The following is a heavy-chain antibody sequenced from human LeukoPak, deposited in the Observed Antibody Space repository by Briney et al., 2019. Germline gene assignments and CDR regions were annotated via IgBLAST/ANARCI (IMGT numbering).Heavy chain of an antibody. D-gene: IGHD2-15*01. Sequence: PSETLSLTCTVSGGSISSYYWSWIRQPPGKGLEWIGYIYYSGSTNYNPSLKSRVTISVDTSKNQFSLKLSSVTAADTAVYYCVRGGASTWSWGQGTLVTVSS. CDR2: IYYSGST. CDR3: VRGGASTWS. J-gene: IGHJ5*02. V-gene: IGHV4-59*08. CDR1: GGSISSYY.